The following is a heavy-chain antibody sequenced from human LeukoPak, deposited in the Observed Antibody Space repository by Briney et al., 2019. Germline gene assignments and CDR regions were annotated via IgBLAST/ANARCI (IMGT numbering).Heavy chain of an antibody. J-gene: IGHJ4*02. CDR3: ARGGGLLWPKAHFDY. D-gene: IGHD2-21*01. CDR1: GGSISSYY. V-gene: IGHV4-59*01. Sequence: SETLSLTCTVSGGSISSYYWSWIRQPPGKGLEWIGYIYYSGSTNYNTSLKSRVTISVDTSKNQFSLKLSSVTAADTAVYYCARGGGLLWPKAHFDYWGQGTLVTVSS. CDR2: IYYSGST.